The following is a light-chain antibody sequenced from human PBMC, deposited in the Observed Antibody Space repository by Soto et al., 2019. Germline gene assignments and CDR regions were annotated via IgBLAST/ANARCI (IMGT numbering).Light chain of an antibody. CDR3: QQYNNWPGT. CDR1: QSVSSN. V-gene: IGKV3-15*01. J-gene: IGKJ1*01. CDR2: GAS. Sequence: EIVMTQSPATLSVSLGERATLSCRASQSVSSNLAWYQQKPGQAPRLLIYGASTRATGIPARFSGSGSGTDFTLTISRLQSEDFAVYYCQQYNNWPGTFGQGTKVDIK.